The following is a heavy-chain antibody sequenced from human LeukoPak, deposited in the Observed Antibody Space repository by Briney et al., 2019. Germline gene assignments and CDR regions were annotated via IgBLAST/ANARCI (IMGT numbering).Heavy chain of an antibody. CDR3: ARVPIFGVVFDY. Sequence: SETPFPTRTVFCGYISSGGYYWGWIRQPPGKGLEWIGYIYYSGSTYYNPSLKSRVTISVGTSKNQFSLKLSSVTAADTAVYYCARVPIFGVVFDYWGQGTLVTVSS. D-gene: IGHD3-3*01. V-gene: IGHV4-31*03. CDR2: IYYSGST. CDR1: CGYISSGGYY. J-gene: IGHJ4*02.